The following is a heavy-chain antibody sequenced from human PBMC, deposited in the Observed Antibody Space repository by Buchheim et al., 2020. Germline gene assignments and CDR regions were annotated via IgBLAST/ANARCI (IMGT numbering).Heavy chain of an antibody. CDR3: AKVVVPAATTSEYFQH. CDR2: ISYDGSNK. J-gene: IGHJ1*01. CDR1: GFTFSSYG. Sequence: QVQLVESGGGVVQPGRSLRLSCAASGFTFSSYGMHWVRQAPGKGLEWVAVISYDGSNKYYADSVKGRFTISRDNSKNTLYLQMNSLRAEDTAVYYCAKVVVPAATTSEYFQHWGQGTL. D-gene: IGHD2-2*01. V-gene: IGHV3-30*18.